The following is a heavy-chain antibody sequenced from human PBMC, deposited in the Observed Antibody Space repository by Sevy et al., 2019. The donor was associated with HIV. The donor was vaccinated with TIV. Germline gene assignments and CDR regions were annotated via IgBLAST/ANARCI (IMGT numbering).Heavy chain of an antibody. CDR2: IVPVFGTS. V-gene: IGHV1-69*13. CDR3: TSGADCSNGVCYPRGFDP. D-gene: IGHD2-8*01. J-gene: IGHJ5*02. Sequence: ASVKVSCKASGGTLTNYAISWVRQAPGQGLEWMGEIVPVFGTSHHARSFQGRVTVTADVSTSTAYMELRSLRSEDTAVDYCTSGADCSNGVCYPRGFDPWGQGTLVTVSS. CDR1: GGTLTNYA.